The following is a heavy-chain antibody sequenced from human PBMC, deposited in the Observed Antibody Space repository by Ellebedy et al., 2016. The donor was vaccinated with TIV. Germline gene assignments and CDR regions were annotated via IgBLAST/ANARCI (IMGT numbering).Heavy chain of an antibody. CDR1: GFSFSSYW. CDR2: INSDGSST. J-gene: IGHJ2*01. Sequence: GESLKISCAASGFSFSSYWMHWVRQAPGKGLVWVSRINSDGSSTSYADSVKGRFTISRDNAKNTLYLQMNSLRAEDTAVYYCARVSRDTAMVTDYWYFDLWGRGTLVTVSS. V-gene: IGHV3-74*01. D-gene: IGHD5-18*01. CDR3: ARVSRDTAMVTDYWYFDL.